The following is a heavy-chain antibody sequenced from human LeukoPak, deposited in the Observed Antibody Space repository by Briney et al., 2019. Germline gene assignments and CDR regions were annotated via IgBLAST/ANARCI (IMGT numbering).Heavy chain of an antibody. CDR3: ARGLCRSSHYDFWSGYSCPNWFDP. CDR1: GGSFSGYY. D-gene: IGHD3-3*01. CDR2: INHSGST. Sequence: SETLSLTCAVYGGSFSGYYWSWIRQPPGKGLEWTGEINHSGSTDYNPSLKSRVTISVDTSKNQFSLKLSSVTAADTAVYYCARGLCRSSHYDFWSGYSCPNWFDPWGQGTLVTVFS. V-gene: IGHV4-34*01. J-gene: IGHJ5*02.